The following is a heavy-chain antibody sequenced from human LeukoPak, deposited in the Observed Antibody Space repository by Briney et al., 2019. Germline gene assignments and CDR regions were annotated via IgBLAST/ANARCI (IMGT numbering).Heavy chain of an antibody. D-gene: IGHD1-26*01. CDR2: INYSGST. CDR1: GDSISSRSYY. CDR3: ARLGGSYSYFDY. J-gene: IGHJ4*02. Sequence: PSETLSLTCTVAGDSISSRSYYWVWIRQSPGKELEWIGTINYSGSTYYSPSLISRVTMSVDPSKNQFSLNLSSVTAADTAVYYCARLGGSYSYFDYWGQGTLVTVSS. V-gene: IGHV4-39*07.